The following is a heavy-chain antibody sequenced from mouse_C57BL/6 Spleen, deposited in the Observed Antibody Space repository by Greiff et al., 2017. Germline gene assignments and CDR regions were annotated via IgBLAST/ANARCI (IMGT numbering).Heavy chain of an antibody. CDR1: GFSLTSYG. V-gene: IGHV2-6-1*01. J-gene: IGHJ1*03. D-gene: IGHD2-3*01. CDR2: IWSDGST. Sequence: VKLMESGPGLVAPSQSLSITCTVSGFSLTSYGVHWVGQPPGKGLEWLVVIWSDGSTTYNSALKSRLSISKDNSKSQVFLKMNSLQTDDTAMYYCARHFDGYWYFDVWGTGTTVTVSS. CDR3: ARHFDGYWYFDV.